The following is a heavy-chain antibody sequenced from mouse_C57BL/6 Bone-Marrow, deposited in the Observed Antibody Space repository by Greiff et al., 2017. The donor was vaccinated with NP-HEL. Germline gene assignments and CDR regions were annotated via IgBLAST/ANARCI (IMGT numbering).Heavy chain of an antibody. CDR3: ARDSYGSSPPWFAY. V-gene: IGHV5-4*01. Sequence: EVKLMESGGGLVKPGGSLKLSCAASGFTFSSYAMSWVRQTPEKRLEWVATISDGGSYTYYPDNVKGRFTISSDNAKNNQYLQMSHLKSEDTAMYYCARDSYGSSPPWFAYWGQGTLVTVSA. CDR2: ISDGGSYT. J-gene: IGHJ3*01. CDR1: GFTFSSYA. D-gene: IGHD1-1*01.